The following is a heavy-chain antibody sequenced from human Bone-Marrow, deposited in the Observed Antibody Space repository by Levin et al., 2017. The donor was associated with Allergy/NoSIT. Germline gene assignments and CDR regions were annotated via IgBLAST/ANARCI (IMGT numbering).Heavy chain of an antibody. CDR2: IYYGGTS. V-gene: IGHV4-39*01. Sequence: SETLSLTCTVSGGSISSTSYYWGWIRQPPGKGLEWIGTIYYGGTSYYNPSLKSRVTISVDTSKNQFSLNLSSVTATDTAVYYCAALYGDLYNWFDPWGQGTQVTVSS. D-gene: IGHD4-17*01. CDR3: AALYGDLYNWFDP. J-gene: IGHJ5*02. CDR1: GGSISSTSYY.